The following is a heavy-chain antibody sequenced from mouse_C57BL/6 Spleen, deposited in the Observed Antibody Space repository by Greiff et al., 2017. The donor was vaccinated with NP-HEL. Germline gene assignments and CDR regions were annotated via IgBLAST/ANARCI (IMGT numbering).Heavy chain of an antibody. CDR2: ISYDGSN. D-gene: IGHD1-1*01. CDR3: ARESNYYGSSLYYFDY. CDR1: GYSITSGYY. Sequence: EVKLQESGPGLVKPSQSLSLTCSVTGYSITSGYYWNWIRQFPGNKLEWMGYISYDGSNNYKPSLKNRISITRDTSKNQFFLKLNSVTTEDTATYYCARESNYYGSSLYYFDYWGQGTTLTVSS. J-gene: IGHJ2*01. V-gene: IGHV3-6*01.